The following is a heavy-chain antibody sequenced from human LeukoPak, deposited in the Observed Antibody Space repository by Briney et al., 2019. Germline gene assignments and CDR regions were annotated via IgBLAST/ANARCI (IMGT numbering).Heavy chain of an antibody. D-gene: IGHD1-1*01. V-gene: IGHV3-15*01. CDR3: TTDSWTIDI. CDR1: GFTFSNTW. CDR2: IKSKTDGGTT. J-gene: IGHJ3*02. Sequence: GGSLRLSCAASGFTFSNTWMSWVRQAPGKGLEWVGRIKSKTDGGTTDYAAPVRGKFTISRDDSRNTLYLLMNGLKSEGTAVYYSTTDSWTIDIWGQGTMVTVSS.